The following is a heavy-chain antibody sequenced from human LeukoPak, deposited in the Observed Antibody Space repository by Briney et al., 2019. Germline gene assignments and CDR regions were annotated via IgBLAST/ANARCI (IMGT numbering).Heavy chain of an antibody. Sequence: PSETLSLTCTVSGGSIGSSSYYWGWIRQPPGKGLEWIGSIYYSGSTYYNPSHKSRVTISVDTSKNQFSLKLSSVTAADTAVYYCARHPTYYDFWSGYYTSYFDYWGQGTLVTVSS. CDR1: GGSIGSSSYY. CDR2: IYYSGST. CDR3: ARHPTYYDFWSGYYTSYFDY. J-gene: IGHJ4*02. V-gene: IGHV4-39*01. D-gene: IGHD3-3*01.